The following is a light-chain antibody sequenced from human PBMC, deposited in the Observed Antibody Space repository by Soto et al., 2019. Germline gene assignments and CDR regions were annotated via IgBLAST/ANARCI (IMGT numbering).Light chain of an antibody. V-gene: IGKV1-5*03. J-gene: IGKJ1*01. CDR3: QQYISYWT. CDR1: QSISSW. Sequence: DIQMTQSPSTLSASVGDRVTITCRASQSISSWLAWYQQKPGKAPNLLIYKASSLESGVPSRFSGSGSGTEFTVTISSLQPDDFATYYCQQYISYWTFGHGTRVEMK. CDR2: KAS.